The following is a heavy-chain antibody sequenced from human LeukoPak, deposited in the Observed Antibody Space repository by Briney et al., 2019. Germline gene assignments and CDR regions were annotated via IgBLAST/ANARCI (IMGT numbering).Heavy chain of an antibody. Sequence: GGSLRLSCTGSGFTFSDYAMTWVRQAPGKGLEWVGFIRNKANGGTTDYAAPVKGRFTISRDDSKNTLYLQMNSLKTEDTAVYYCTTVWRYWGQGTLVTVSS. V-gene: IGHV3-49*04. D-gene: IGHD3-16*01. CDR3: TTVWRY. J-gene: IGHJ4*02. CDR2: IRNKANGGTT. CDR1: GFTFSDYA.